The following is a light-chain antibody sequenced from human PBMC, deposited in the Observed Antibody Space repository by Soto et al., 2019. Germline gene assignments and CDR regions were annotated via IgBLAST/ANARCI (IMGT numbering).Light chain of an antibody. J-gene: IGLJ3*02. V-gene: IGLV1-44*01. CDR1: SSNIGSNT. Sequence: QAVVTQPPSASGTPGQRVTISCSGSSSNIGSNTVSWYQQLPGTAPKLLIYSNNQRPSGVPDRFSGSKSGTSASLAISGLQSEDEADYYCAAWDDSLNGPGVFGGGTKLTVL. CDR2: SNN. CDR3: AAWDDSLNGPGV.